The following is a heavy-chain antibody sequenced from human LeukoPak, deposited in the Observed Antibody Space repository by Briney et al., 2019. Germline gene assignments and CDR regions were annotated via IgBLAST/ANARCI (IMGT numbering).Heavy chain of an antibody. CDR2: INPNSGVT. CDR1: GYTFTGYY. J-gene: IGHJ6*02. CDR3: ARRSLGVHYGLDV. Sequence: ASVKVSCKASGYTFTGYYIHWVRQAPGQELEWMGWINPNSGVTNYAQKFQGRVTMTRDTSISTAYMELNSLTSDDTAVYYCARRSLGVHYGLDVWGQGTTVTVSS. V-gene: IGHV1-2*02.